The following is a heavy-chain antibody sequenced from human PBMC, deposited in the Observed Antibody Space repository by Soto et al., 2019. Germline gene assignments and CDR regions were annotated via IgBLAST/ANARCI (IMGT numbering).Heavy chain of an antibody. CDR1: GFTFSSYS. D-gene: IGHD5-18*01. V-gene: IGHV3-48*02. Sequence: GGSLRLSCAASGFTFSSYSMNWVRQAPGKGLERVSYISSSSSTIYYADYVKGRYTISRDNARNSLYLQMNSLRDVDFALFYCARDEAMDTGFFDYWGQGTLVTVSS. CDR3: ARDEAMDTGFFDY. J-gene: IGHJ4*02. CDR2: ISSSSSTI.